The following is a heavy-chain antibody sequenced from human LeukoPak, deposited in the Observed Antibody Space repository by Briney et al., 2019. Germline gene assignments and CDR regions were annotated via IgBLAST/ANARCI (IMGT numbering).Heavy chain of an antibody. J-gene: IGHJ4*02. CDR3: AKEPTTLIRITFGGVIG. Sequence: PGGSLRLSCAASGFTVSSNYMSWVRQAPGKGLEWVSVIYSGGSTYYADSVKGRFTISRDNSKNTLYLQMNSLRAEDTAVYYCAKEPTTLIRITFGGVIGWGQGTLVTVSS. D-gene: IGHD3-16*02. CDR2: IYSGGST. V-gene: IGHV3-53*01. CDR1: GFTVSSNY.